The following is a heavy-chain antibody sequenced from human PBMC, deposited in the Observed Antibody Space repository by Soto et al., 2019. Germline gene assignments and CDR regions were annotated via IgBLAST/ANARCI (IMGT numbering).Heavy chain of an antibody. Sequence: SETLSLTCTVSGGSISSGGYYWSWIRQHPGKGLEWIGYISYSGSTYYNPSLESRVTISVDTSKNQFSLKLSSVTAADTAVYYCARDALSRDSIWGQGTLVTSPQ. CDR2: ISYSGST. D-gene: IGHD3-22*01. CDR3: ARDALSRDSI. CDR1: GGSISSGGYY. V-gene: IGHV4-31*03. J-gene: IGHJ4*02.